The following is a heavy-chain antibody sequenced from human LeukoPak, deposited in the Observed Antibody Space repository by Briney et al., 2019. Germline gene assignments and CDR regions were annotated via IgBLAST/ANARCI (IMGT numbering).Heavy chain of an antibody. J-gene: IGHJ4*02. CDR1: GFTFSTYW. CDR3: ARHLNYYLDY. CDR2: ISSDGSIT. V-gene: IGHV3-74*01. Sequence: PGGSLRLSCAASGFTFSTYWMHWVRQAPGKGLVWVSRISSDGSITGYADSVKGRFTISIDNAKNTLYLQMNSLRAEDTAVYYCARHLNYYLDYWGQGTLVTVSS. D-gene: IGHD3-10*01.